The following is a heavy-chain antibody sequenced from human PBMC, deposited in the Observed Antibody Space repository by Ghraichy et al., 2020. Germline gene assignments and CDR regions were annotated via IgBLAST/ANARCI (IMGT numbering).Heavy chain of an antibody. D-gene: IGHD3-10*01. CDR1: GDSVSSNSAA. Sequence: SETLSLTCAISGDSVSSNSAAWNWIRQSPSRGIEWLGRTYYRSKWYNDYAVSVKSRITINPDTSKNQFSLQLNSVTPEDTAVYYCARGPGSGTYYNVGRDYYFDYWGQGTLVTVSS. V-gene: IGHV6-1*01. CDR2: TYYRSKWYN. CDR3: ARGPGSGTYYNVGRDYYFDY. J-gene: IGHJ4*02.